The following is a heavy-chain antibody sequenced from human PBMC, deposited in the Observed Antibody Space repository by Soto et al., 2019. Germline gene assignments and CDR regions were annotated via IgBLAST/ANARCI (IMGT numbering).Heavy chain of an antibody. CDR2: ISSSSSYI. V-gene: IGHV3-21*01. CDR1: GFTFSSYS. CDR3: ARGASKKYYYDSSGYSWFDY. J-gene: IGHJ4*02. D-gene: IGHD3-22*01. Sequence: PGGSLRLSCAVSGFTFSSYSMNWVRQAPGKGLEWVSSISSSSSYIYYADSVKGRFTISRDNAKNSLYLQMNSLRAEDTAVYYCARGASKKYYYDSSGYSWFDYWGQGTLVTVSS.